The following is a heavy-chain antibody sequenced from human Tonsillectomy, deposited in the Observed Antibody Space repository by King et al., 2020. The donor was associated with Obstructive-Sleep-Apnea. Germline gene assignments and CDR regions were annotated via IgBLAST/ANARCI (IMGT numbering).Heavy chain of an antibody. Sequence: VQLVESGGGLVQPGGSLRLSCAVSGITFNSFAMTWVRQAPGKGLEWVSAITGSGDSTYYADSVKGRFTVSRENSKNMLYLQMNSLSAEDTAVYYCAKDLGRNFDWFNYLDYWGQGTLVTGSS. D-gene: IGHD3-9*01. CDR2: ITGSGDST. J-gene: IGHJ4*02. V-gene: IGHV3-23*04. CDR1: GITFNSFA. CDR3: AKDLGRNFDWFNYLDY.